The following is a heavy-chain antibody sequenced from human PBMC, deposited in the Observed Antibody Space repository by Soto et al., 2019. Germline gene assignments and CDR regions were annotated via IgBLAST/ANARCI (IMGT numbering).Heavy chain of an antibody. V-gene: IGHV3-21*01. D-gene: IGHD4-17*01. CDR3: ARDPTTVTSYYGMDV. CDR1: GFTFSSYS. CDR2: ISSSSSYI. Sequence: GSLRLSCAASGFTFSSYSMNWVRQAPGKGLEWVSSISSSSSYIYYADSVKGRFTISRDNAKNSLYLQMNSLRAEDTAVYYCARDPTTVTSYYGMDVWGQGTTVTVSS. J-gene: IGHJ6*02.